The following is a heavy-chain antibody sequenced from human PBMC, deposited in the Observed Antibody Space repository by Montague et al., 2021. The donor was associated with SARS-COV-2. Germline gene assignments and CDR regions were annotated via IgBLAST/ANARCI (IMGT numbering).Heavy chain of an antibody. J-gene: IGHJ6*02. Sequence: CAISGDSVASNSAAWIWIRQSPSRGLEWLARTYYRSKWYNEYAVXXKSRINIIPDTSKNHLPLQVNSVTPEDTAVYYCAREGEWELQGPRHSSFYFAMDVWGQGTSVTVSS. CDR1: GDSVASNSAA. CDR3: AREGEWELQGPRHSSFYFAMDV. D-gene: IGHD1-26*01. V-gene: IGHV6-1*01. CDR2: TYYRSKWYN.